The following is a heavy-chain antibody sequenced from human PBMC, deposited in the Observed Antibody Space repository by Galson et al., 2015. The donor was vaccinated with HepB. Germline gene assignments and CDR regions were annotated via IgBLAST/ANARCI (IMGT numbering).Heavy chain of an antibody. Sequence: SLRLSCAASGFTFITYAMSWVRQAPGKGLEWVSSISDSGETTYCADSVKGRFTISRDNSKNTVYLQLNSLRVEDTAVYYCVKDWRGDTCDATCLGNWGQGTLVTVSS. CDR1: GFTFITYA. J-gene: IGHJ4*02. CDR3: VKDWRGDTCDATCLGN. CDR2: ISDSGETT. D-gene: IGHD2-15*01. V-gene: IGHV3-23*01.